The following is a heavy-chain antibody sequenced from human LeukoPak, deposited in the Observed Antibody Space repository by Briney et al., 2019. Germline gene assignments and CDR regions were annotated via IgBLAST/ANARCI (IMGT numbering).Heavy chain of an antibody. CDR2: ISYDGSNK. V-gene: IGHV3-30*18. D-gene: IGHD5-18*01. J-gene: IGHJ4*02. CDR1: GFPFSSYG. Sequence: GRSLRLSCAAFGFPFSSYGMHWVRQAPGKGLEWVAVISYDGSNKYYADSVKGRFTISGDNSKNTLYLQMNSLRAEDTAVYYCAKCRIQLWSLFDYWGQGTLVTVSS. CDR3: AKCRIQLWSLFDY.